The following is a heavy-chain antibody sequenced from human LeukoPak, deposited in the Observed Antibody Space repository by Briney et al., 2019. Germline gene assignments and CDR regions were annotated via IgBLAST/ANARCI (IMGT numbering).Heavy chain of an antibody. V-gene: IGHV1-69*04. CDR3: ARPYCGGDCRSGLDY. CDR1: GGTFSSYA. CDR2: ITPILGIA. Sequence: SVKVSCKASGGTFSSYAISWVRQAPGQGLEWMGRITPILGIANYAQKFQGRVTITADKSTSTAYMELSSLRSEDTAVYYCARPYCGGDCRSGLDYWGQGTLVTVSS. J-gene: IGHJ4*02. D-gene: IGHD2-21*02.